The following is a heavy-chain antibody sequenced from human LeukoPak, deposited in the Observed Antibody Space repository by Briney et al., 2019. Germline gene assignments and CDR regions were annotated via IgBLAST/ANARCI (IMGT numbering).Heavy chain of an antibody. D-gene: IGHD3-22*01. CDR2: INHSGST. CDR3: ARLPYYYDSSGYYYYYYGMDV. J-gene: IGHJ6*02. CDR1: GGSFSGYY. Sequence: SENLSLTCAVYGGSFSGYYWSWIRQPPGKGLEWIGEINHSGSTNYNPSLKSRVTISVDTSKNQFSLKLSSVTAADTAVYYCARLPYYYDSSGYYYYYYGMDVWGQGTTVTVSS. V-gene: IGHV4-34*01.